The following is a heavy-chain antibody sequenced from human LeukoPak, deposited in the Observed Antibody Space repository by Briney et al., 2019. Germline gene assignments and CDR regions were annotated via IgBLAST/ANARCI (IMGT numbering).Heavy chain of an antibody. D-gene: IGHD2-8*02. CDR3: AKDMGSGGYYGMDV. J-gene: IGHJ6*04. CDR2: ISYDGSNK. Sequence: GRSLRLSCAASGFTFSSYGMHWVRRAPGKGLEWVAVISYDGSNKYYADSVKGRFTISRDNSKNTLYLQMNSLRAEDTAVYYCAKDMGSGGYYGMDVWGKGTTVTVSS. V-gene: IGHV3-30*18. CDR1: GFTFSSYG.